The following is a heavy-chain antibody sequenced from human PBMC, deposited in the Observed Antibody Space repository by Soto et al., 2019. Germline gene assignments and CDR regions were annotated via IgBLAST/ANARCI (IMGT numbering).Heavy chain of an antibody. CDR1: GFTFSDYA. D-gene: IGHD6-6*01. J-gene: IGHJ4*02. CDR3: AKDDNFMKEYSVSSYFDY. CDR2: ISYHGTNR. Sequence: GGSLRLSCAASGFTFSDYAIHWVRQAPCKGLEWVAVISYHGTNRYYADSVMERFTISRDNSKKTLYLQMDSLRAEDTALYYCAKDDNFMKEYSVSSYFDYWGQGDLVTFSS. V-gene: IGHV3-30*18.